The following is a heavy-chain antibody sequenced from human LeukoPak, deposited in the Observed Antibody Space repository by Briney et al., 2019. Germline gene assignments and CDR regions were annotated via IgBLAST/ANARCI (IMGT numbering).Heavy chain of an antibody. CDR2: IWYDGSNK. V-gene: IGHV3-33*08. Sequence: GSLRLSCAASEFTFSSYSMNWVRQAPGKGLEWVAVIWYDGSNKYYADSVKGRFTISRDNSKNTLYLQMNSLRAEDTAVYYCARDSSSWAPNFDYWGQGTLVTVSS. CDR1: EFTFSSYS. J-gene: IGHJ4*02. D-gene: IGHD6-13*01. CDR3: ARDSSSWAPNFDY.